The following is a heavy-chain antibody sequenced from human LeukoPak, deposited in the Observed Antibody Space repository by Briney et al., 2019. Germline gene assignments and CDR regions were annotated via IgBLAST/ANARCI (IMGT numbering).Heavy chain of an antibody. D-gene: IGHD5-12*01. CDR2: ISYDGSNK. V-gene: IGHV3-30-3*01. J-gene: IGHJ4*02. Sequence: PGGSLRLSCAASGFTFSSYAMHWVRQAPGKGLEWVAVISYDGSNKYYADSVKGRFTISRDNSKNTLYLQMNSLRAEDTAVYYCARSGPVATIEVDYWGQGTLVTVSS. CDR1: GFTFSSYA. CDR3: ARSGPVATIEVDY.